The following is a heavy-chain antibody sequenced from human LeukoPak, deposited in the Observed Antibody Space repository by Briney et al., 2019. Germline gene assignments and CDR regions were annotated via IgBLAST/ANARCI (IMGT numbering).Heavy chain of an antibody. CDR2: IYTSGST. CDR1: GGSISSGSYY. CDR3: TREDSSSWARKIGNWFDP. Sequence: KPSETLSLTCTVSGGSISSGSYYWSWIRQPAGKGLEWIGRIYTSGSTNYNPSLKSRVTISVDTSKNQFSLKLSSVTAADTAVYYCTREDSSSWARKIGNWFDPWGQGTLVTVSS. D-gene: IGHD6-13*01. J-gene: IGHJ5*02. V-gene: IGHV4-61*02.